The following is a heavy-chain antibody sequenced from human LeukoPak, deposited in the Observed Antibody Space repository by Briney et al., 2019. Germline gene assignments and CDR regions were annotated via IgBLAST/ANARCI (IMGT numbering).Heavy chain of an antibody. Sequence: ASVKVSCKASASAFSTYAIHWVRHAPGQGLEWMGWIITGNGNTKYSQGFQDRVTITRDTSASTVYMEVRGLRSEDMAVYYCAREKYHRIGRFDRAYLDDWGQGTLVTVSS. J-gene: IGHJ4*02. CDR1: ASAFSTYA. D-gene: IGHD3-10*01. CDR2: IITGNGNT. CDR3: AREKYHRIGRFDRAYLDD. V-gene: IGHV1-3*03.